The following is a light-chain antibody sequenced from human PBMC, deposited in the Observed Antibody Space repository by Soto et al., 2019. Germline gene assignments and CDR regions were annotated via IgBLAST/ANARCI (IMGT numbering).Light chain of an antibody. CDR3: QQYGSSPFT. Sequence: EIVLTQSPGTLSLSPGERATLSCRASQSVSNNYLTWYQQKPGQAPRLLIYGASSRATGIPDRFSGSGSGTDFILTISRLEPEDFAVYYCQQYGSSPFTFGPGTKVDIK. V-gene: IGKV3-20*01. J-gene: IGKJ3*01. CDR2: GAS. CDR1: QSVSNNY.